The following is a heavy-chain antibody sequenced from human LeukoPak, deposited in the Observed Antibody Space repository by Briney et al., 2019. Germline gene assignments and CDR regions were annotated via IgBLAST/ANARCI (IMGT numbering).Heavy chain of an antibody. D-gene: IGHD4-11*01. CDR1: GFTVSTNY. Sequence: PGGSLRLSCAASGFTVSTNYMSWVRQAPVKGLEWVSVIYSSGATYYADSVKGRFTISRDNSKNTLYLQMNSLRAEDTALYYCADSNYWYPVDYWGQGTLVTVSS. V-gene: IGHV3-53*01. J-gene: IGHJ4*02. CDR3: ADSNYWYPVDY. CDR2: IYSSGAT.